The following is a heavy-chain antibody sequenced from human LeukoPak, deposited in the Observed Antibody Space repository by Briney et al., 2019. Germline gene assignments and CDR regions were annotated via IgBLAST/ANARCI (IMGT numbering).Heavy chain of an antibody. V-gene: IGHV1-2*04. CDR3: ARGGTMVRGVKGYYYGMDV. CDR1: GYTFTGYY. J-gene: IGHJ6*04. Sequence: GASVTVSCKASGYTFTGYYMLLVRQAPGQGLEWMGWINPNSGGTNYVQKFQGWGTMTRATSISTAYMELSRLRSDDTAVYYCARGGTMVRGVKGYYYGMDVWGKGTTVTVSS. CDR2: INPNSGGT. D-gene: IGHD3-10*01.